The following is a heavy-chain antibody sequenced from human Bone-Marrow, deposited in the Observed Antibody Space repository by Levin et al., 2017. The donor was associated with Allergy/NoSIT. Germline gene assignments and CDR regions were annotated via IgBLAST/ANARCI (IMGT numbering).Heavy chain of an antibody. CDR1: GFTFDDYA. CDR2: ISWNSGSI. J-gene: IGHJ3*02. D-gene: IGHD4-17*01. Sequence: GGSLRLSCAASGFTFDDYAMHWVRQAPGKGLEWVSGISWNSGSIGYADSVKGRFTISRDNAKNSLYLQMNSLRAEDTALYYCAKDIGGDYDADAFDIWGQGTMVTVSS. CDR3: AKDIGGDYDADAFDI. V-gene: IGHV3-9*01.